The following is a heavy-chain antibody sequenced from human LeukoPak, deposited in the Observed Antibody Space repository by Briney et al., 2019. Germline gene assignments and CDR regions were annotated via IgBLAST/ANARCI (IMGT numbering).Heavy chain of an antibody. CDR3: ARERYYEGYYDTSGYYPFDY. Sequence: SETLSLTCTVSGGSIYSGSYYWGWIRQPPGKGLEWIGNIYYSGSTYYNPSLKSRVTISVDTSKNQFSLKLNSVTAADTAVYFCARERYYEGYYDTSGYYPFDYWGQGALVTVSS. CDR2: IYYSGST. D-gene: IGHD3-22*01. CDR1: GGSIYSGSYY. V-gene: IGHV4-39*07. J-gene: IGHJ4*02.